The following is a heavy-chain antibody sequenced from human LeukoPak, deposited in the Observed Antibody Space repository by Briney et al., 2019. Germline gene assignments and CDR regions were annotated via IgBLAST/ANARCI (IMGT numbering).Heavy chain of an antibody. CDR1: GFSFTSYN. Sequence: GGSLRLSCAASGFSFTSYNFHWVRQAPGKGLQWLGFISYDGNIKYEDSVKGRFTISRDSSKNTLYLQMSSLRDEDTAVYYCAKNNDYGGSYWYFDLWGRGTLVTVSS. CDR3: AKNNDYGGSYWYFDL. V-gene: IGHV3-30*18. D-gene: IGHD4-23*01. CDR2: ISYDGNIK. J-gene: IGHJ2*01.